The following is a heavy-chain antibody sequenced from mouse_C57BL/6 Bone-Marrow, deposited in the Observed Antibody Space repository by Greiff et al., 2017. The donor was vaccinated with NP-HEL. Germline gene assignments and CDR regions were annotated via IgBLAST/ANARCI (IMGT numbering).Heavy chain of an antibody. CDR1: GYTFTDYY. CDR2: INPYNGGT. V-gene: IGHV1-19*01. J-gene: IGHJ4*01. D-gene: IGHD2-13*01. CDR3: ADYEVAMDY. Sequence: EVQLQQSGPVLVKPGASVKMSCKASGYTFTDYYMNWVKQSHGTSLEWIGVINPYNGGTSYNQKFKGKATLTVDKYFSTASLELNSLTSEDSAVYSWADYEVAMDYWGQGTSVTVSS.